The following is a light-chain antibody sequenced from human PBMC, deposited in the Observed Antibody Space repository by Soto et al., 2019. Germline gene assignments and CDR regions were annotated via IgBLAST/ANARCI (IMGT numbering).Light chain of an antibody. CDR3: QQSYSTPWT. Sequence: DIQITQSPSSLSASVADRVTITCRASPSISSYLNWYQQKPGKAPKLLIYAASSLQSGVPSRFSGSGSGTDFTLTISSLQPEDFATYYCQQSYSTPWTFGQGTKVEIK. J-gene: IGKJ1*01. CDR2: AAS. V-gene: IGKV1-39*01. CDR1: PSISSY.